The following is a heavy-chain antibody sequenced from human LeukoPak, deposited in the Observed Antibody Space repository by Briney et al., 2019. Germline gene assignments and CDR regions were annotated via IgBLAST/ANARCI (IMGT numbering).Heavy chain of an antibody. D-gene: IGHD2-15*01. CDR1: GGSISSYY. CDR3: ARDIASCSETTCYDIRFDS. Sequence: SEALSLTCTVSGGSISSYYWSWIRQPPGKGLEWIGYIYYSGSTNYNPSLKSRVTISVDTSKNQFSLKLSSVTAADTAVYYCARDIASCSETTCYDIRFDSWGQGTLVTVSS. CDR2: IYYSGST. V-gene: IGHV4-59*01. J-gene: IGHJ5*01.